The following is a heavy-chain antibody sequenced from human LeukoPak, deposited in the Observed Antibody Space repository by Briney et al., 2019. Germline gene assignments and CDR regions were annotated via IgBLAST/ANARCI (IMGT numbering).Heavy chain of an antibody. CDR2: IYYSGST. V-gene: IGHV4-31*03. CDR1: GGSISSGGYY. J-gene: IGHJ5*01. CDR3: ARTTNGKTVNWFAP. Sequence: SQTLSLTCTVSGGSISSGGYYWSWIRQHPGKGLEWIGYIYYSGSTNYNPSLKSRVTMSVDTSKNQLSLKLNSVTAADSATYYCARTTNGKTVNWFAPWGQGTPVIVSS. D-gene: IGHD1-1*01.